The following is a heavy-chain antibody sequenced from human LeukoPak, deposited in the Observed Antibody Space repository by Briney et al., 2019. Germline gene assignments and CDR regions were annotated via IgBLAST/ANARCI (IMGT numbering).Heavy chain of an antibody. CDR3: ARLFGELLDPYFFDY. J-gene: IGHJ4*02. CDR1: GYTFTSYG. V-gene: IGHV1-18*01. Sequence: ASVKVSCKASGYTFTSYGISWVRQAPGQGLEWMGWISAYNGNTNYAQKLQGRVTMTTDTSTSTAYMELRSLRSDDTAVYYCARLFGELLDPYFFDYWGQGTQVTVSS. CDR2: ISAYNGNT. D-gene: IGHD3-10*02.